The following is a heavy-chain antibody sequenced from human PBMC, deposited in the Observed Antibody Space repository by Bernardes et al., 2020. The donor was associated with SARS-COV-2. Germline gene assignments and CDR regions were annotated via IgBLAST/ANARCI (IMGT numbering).Heavy chain of an antibody. V-gene: IGHV4-39*01. CDR3: ARHYCRLYFDY. CDR1: GGSISSSSYY. J-gene: IGHJ4*02. D-gene: IGHD2-15*01. Sequence: SETLSLTCTVSGGSISSSSYYWGWIRQPPGKGLEWIGSIYYSGSTYYNPSLKSRVTISVDTSKNQFTLKLSSVTTADTAVYYCARHYCRLYFDYWGQGTLVTVSS. CDR2: IYYSGST.